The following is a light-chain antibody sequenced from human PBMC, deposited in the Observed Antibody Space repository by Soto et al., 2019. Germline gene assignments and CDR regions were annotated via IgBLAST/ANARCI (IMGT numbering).Light chain of an antibody. CDR1: SSDVGGYNY. Sequence: QSALTQPASVSGSPGQSITISCTGTSSDVGGYNYISWYQQHPGKAPKFIIYDVRNRPSGVSNRFSGSRSGNTASLTISGLQAEDEADYYCSSYTSSSTVIFGGGNQLTVL. CDR3: SSYTSSSTVI. CDR2: DVR. V-gene: IGLV2-14*01. J-gene: IGLJ2*01.